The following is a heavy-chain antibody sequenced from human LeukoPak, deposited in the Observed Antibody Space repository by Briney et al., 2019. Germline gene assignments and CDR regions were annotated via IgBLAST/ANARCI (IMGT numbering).Heavy chain of an antibody. V-gene: IGHV3-20*04. CDR3: ARDRLWFGELTAWYYFDY. D-gene: IGHD3-10*01. CDR1: GFTFDDYG. Sequence: EGSLRLSCAASGFTFDDYGMSWVRQAPGKGLEWVSGINWNGGSTGYADSVKGRFTISRDNAKNSLYLQMNSLRAEDTALYYCARDRLWFGELTAWYYFDYWGQGTLVTVSS. CDR2: INWNGGST. J-gene: IGHJ4*02.